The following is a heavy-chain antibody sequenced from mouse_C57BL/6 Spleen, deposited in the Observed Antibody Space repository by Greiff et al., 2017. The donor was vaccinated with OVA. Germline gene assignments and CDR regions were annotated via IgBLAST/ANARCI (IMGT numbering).Heavy chain of an antibody. J-gene: IGHJ2*01. CDR3: AREYVRRRQFEY. CDR1: GYTFTSYG. Sequence: EVQLQESGAELVRPGSSVKMSCKTSGYTFTSYGINWVKQRPGQGLEWSGDIYVGNGCTNNNEKFKSNTTMTSDTSSITAYMQLSSLTTKDSAVDYCAREYVRRRQFEYWGQGTTVTVS. D-gene: IGHD3-2*01. V-gene: IGHV1-58*01. CDR2: IYVGNGCT.